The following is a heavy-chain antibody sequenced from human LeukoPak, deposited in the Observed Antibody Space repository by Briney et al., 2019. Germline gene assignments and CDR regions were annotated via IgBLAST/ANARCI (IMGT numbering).Heavy chain of an antibody. J-gene: IGHJ4*02. CDR1: GFTFSSYS. CDR3: ARASGSGSYYPLDY. CDR2: ISSSSSTI. Sequence: SGGSLSLSCAASGFTFSSYSLSWGRQAPGKGLEWGFCISSSSSTIYYDDSVKGRFTISRDNAKNSLYLQMNSLRAEDTAVYYCARASGSGSYYPLDYWRQRTLVTVSS. V-gene: IGHV3-48*01. D-gene: IGHD3-10*01.